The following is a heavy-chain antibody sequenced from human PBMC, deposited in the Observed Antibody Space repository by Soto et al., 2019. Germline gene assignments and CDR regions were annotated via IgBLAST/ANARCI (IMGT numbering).Heavy chain of an antibody. D-gene: IGHD6-13*01. J-gene: IGHJ3*02. CDR3: ARGRGIAADGHLDAFDI. V-gene: IGHV3-33*01. CDR2: IWYEGSNK. CDR1: GXTFSSYG. Sequence: GSLRLSCAASGXTFSSYGMHWVRQAPGKGLEWVAVIWYEGSNKYYADSVKGRFTISRDNSKNKLYLQMKRLREEETAVYYCARGRGIAADGHLDAFDIWGQGTMVTV.